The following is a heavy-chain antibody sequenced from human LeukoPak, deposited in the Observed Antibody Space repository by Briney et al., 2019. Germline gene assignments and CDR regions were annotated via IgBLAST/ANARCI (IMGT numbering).Heavy chain of an antibody. CDR2: NNGRGGST. CDR3: VKKLVADIPPFS. CDR1: GLSYSTYA. J-gene: IGHJ5*02. V-gene: IGHV3-23*01. D-gene: IGHD2-21*02. Sequence: GGSLSLSCAACGLSYSTYAMRGVRQPPGKGLEGVSGNNGRGGSTYYADSVKGRFTISRDNSKNTLYLQMNSLRAEDTAIYYCVKKLVADIPPFSWGQGTLVTVSS.